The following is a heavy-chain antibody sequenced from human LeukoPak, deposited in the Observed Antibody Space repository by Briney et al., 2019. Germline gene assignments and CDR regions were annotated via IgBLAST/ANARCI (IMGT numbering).Heavy chain of an antibody. D-gene: IGHD2-2*01. V-gene: IGHV4-39*01. J-gene: IGHJ4*02. CDR1: SGSISSRSYY. CDR2: IYYSGST. CDR3: ARQRRYCSETSCYEGAFDY. Sequence: SSETLSLTCTVSSGSISSRSYYWGWIRQPPGKGLEWIGSIYYSGSTYYKPSLKSRVTISVDTSKNQFSLKLSSVTAADTAVYYCARQRRYCSETSCYEGAFDYWGQGTLVTVSS.